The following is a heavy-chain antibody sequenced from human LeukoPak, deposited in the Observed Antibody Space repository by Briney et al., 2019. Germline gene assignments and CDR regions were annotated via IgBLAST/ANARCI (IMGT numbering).Heavy chain of an antibody. V-gene: IGHV6-1*01. D-gene: IGHD6-13*01. Sequence: SQTLSLTCAISGDSVSSNSAAWNWIRQSPSRGLEWLGRTYYRSKWYNDYAVSVKSRITINPDTSRIQFSLQLNSVTPEDTAVYYCARSTTLDDGSRGSYYFDYWGQGSLVTVSS. J-gene: IGHJ4*02. CDR1: GDSVSSNSAA. CDR3: ARSTTLDDGSRGSYYFDY. CDR2: TYYRSKWYN.